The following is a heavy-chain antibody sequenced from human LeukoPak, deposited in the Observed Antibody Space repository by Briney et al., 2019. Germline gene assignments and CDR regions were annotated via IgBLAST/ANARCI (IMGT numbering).Heavy chain of an antibody. CDR1: GYTFTSYG. J-gene: IGHJ4*02. Sequence: GASVKVSCKASGYTFTSYGISWVRQAPGQGLEWMGWISAYNGNTNYAQKLQGRVTMTTDTSTSTAYMELRSLRSDDTAVYYCARDHYGSGSYPFDYWGQGTLVTVSS. D-gene: IGHD3-10*01. CDR2: ISAYNGNT. CDR3: ARDHYGSGSYPFDY. V-gene: IGHV1-18*01.